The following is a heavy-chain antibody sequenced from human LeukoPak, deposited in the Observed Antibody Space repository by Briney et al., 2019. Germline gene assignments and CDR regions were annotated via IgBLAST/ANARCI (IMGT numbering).Heavy chain of an antibody. CDR2: IYYSGST. J-gene: IGHJ4*02. D-gene: IGHD2-2*01. V-gene: IGHV4-59*12. CDR1: GGSISSYY. CDR3: ARDVSYSGSTPRY. Sequence: SETLSLTCTVSGGSISSYYWSWIRQPPGKGLEWIGYIYYSGSTNYNPSLKSRVTISVDTSKNQFSLKLSSVTAADTAVYYCARDVSYSGSTPRYWGQGTLVTVSS.